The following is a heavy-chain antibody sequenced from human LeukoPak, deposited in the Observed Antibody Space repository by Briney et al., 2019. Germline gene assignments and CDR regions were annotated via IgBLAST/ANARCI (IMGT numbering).Heavy chain of an antibody. Sequence: GESLKLSCKGSGYSFTSYWLGSMRQMTGKGLEWIGNIYPGDSVTRTSPSLQGQDAIAADKSISTAYLQWSSLRASDTAMYYCARPGDYGDYLFDYWGQGTLVTVSS. D-gene: IGHD4-17*01. CDR2: IYPGDSVT. J-gene: IGHJ4*02. CDR3: ARPGDYGDYLFDY. CDR1: GYSFTSYW. V-gene: IGHV5-51*01.